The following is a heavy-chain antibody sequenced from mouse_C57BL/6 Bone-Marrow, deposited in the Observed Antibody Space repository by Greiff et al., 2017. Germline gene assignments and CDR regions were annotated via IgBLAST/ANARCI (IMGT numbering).Heavy chain of an antibody. CDR2: ISSGGSYP. V-gene: IGHV5-6*01. CDR3: ARQGYYGSSYGYFDV. D-gene: IGHD1-1*01. Sequence: EVMLVESGGDLVNPGGSLKLSCAASGFTFSSYGMSWVRQTPDKRLEWVATISSGGSYPYYPDSVKGRFSISRDNAKNTLYLQMSSLKSEDTAMYYCARQGYYGSSYGYFDVWGTGTTVTVSS. J-gene: IGHJ1*03. CDR1: GFTFSSYG.